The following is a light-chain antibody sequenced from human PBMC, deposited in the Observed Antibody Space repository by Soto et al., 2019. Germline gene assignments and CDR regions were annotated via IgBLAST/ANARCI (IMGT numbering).Light chain of an antibody. Sequence: IVLTQSPGTLSLSPGERATLSWRASQSVSSSYLAWYQQKPGQGPRLLIYGASSRATGTPDRFSGSGSGTDFTLTINRLEPEDFALYCSQQYGSSPPTFGQGTKVDIK. CDR3: QQYGSSPPT. CDR2: GAS. CDR1: QSVSSSY. V-gene: IGKV3-20*01. J-gene: IGKJ1*01.